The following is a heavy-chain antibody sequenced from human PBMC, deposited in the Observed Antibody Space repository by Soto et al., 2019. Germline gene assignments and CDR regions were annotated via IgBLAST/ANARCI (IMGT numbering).Heavy chain of an antibody. CDR1: GGTFSSYT. CDR2: IIPILGIA. D-gene: IGHD5-12*01. Sequence: QVQLVQSGAEVQKPGSSVKVSCKASGGTFSSYTISWVRQAPGQGLEWMGRIIPILGIANYAQKFQGRVTITADKSTSTAYMELSSLRSEDTAVYYCARDRGYSGYDLGYYFDYWGQGTLVTVSS. J-gene: IGHJ4*02. V-gene: IGHV1-69*08. CDR3: ARDRGYSGYDLGYYFDY.